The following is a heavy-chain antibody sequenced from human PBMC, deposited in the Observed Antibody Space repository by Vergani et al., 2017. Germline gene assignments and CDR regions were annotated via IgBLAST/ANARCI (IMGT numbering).Heavy chain of an antibody. J-gene: IGHJ3*02. CDR2: ISSSSSYI. V-gene: IGHV3-21*02. D-gene: IGHD6-13*01. CDR3: ARADRETYPGIAAAGNDAFDI. CDR1: GFTFSSYS. Sequence: VQLVESGGGVVQPGRSLRLSCAASGFTFSSYSMNWVRQAPGKGLEWVSSISSSSSYIYYADSVKGRFTISRDNAKNSLYLQMNSLRAEDTAVYYCARADRETYPGIAAAGNDAFDIWGQGTMVTVSS.